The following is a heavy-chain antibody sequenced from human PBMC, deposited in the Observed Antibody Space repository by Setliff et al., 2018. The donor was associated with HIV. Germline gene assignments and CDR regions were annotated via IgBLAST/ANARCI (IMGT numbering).Heavy chain of an antibody. J-gene: IGHJ3*02. D-gene: IGHD1-26*01. V-gene: IGHV4-39*01. CDR1: GGSISSSSYY. CDR3: ARLRSYYGAFDI. Sequence: SETLSLTCTVSGGSISSSSYYWGGIRQPPGKGLEWIGSIYYSGSTYYNPSLKSRVTISVDTSKNQFSLKLSSVTAADTAVYYCARLRSYYGAFDIWGQGTMVTVSS. CDR2: IYYSGST.